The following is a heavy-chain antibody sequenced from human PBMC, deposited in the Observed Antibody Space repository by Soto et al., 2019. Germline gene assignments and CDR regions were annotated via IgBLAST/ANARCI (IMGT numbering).Heavy chain of an antibody. Sequence: HPGGSLRFSCAASGFIFENFGMSWVRQAPGKGLEWISSISGSGFKKYYADSVKGRFTISRDNSKSTVYLELNNLSAEDTAVYHCAKNQGVELVPLATVDWFDPWGQGSVVTVSS. CDR1: GFIFENFG. CDR3: AKNQGVELVPLATVDWFDP. CDR2: ISGSGFKK. D-gene: IGHD1-26*01. V-gene: IGHV3-23*01. J-gene: IGHJ5*02.